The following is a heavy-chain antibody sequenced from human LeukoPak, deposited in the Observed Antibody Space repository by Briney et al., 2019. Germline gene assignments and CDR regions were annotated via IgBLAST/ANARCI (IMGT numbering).Heavy chain of an antibody. D-gene: IGHD3-22*01. CDR3: ARENGNYYENDY. J-gene: IGHJ4*02. V-gene: IGHV1-2*06. CDR2: VNPNNGGT. CDR1: GYIFTGFY. Sequence: GASVKVSCEASGYIFTGFYIHWVRQAPGQGLEWMGRVNPNNGGTEYAQRFQGRVTMTGDTSSSTAYMELSSLKSDDTAVYYCARENGNYYENDYWGQGTLVTVSS.